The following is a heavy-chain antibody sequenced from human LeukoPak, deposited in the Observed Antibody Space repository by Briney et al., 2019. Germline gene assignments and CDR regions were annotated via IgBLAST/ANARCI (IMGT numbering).Heavy chain of an antibody. D-gene: IGHD6-13*01. V-gene: IGHV4-34*01. J-gene: IGHJ6*03. CDR1: GGSFSGYY. Sequence: SETLSLTCAVYGGSFSGYYWSWVRQPPGKGLEWIGEINHSGSTNYNPSLKSRVTISVDTSKNQFSLKLSSVTAADTAVHYCARGRDSSSWRYYYYYMDVWGKGTTVTVSS. CDR3: ARGRDSSSWRYYYYYMDV. CDR2: INHSGST.